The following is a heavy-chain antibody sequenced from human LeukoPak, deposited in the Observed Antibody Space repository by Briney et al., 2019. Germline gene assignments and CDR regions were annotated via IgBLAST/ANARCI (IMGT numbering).Heavy chain of an antibody. D-gene: IGHD3-10*01. Sequence: GRSLRLSCAASGFTFNRCGMHWVRQAPGKGLEWVAVIVYDGSHQYYTDSVKGRFTIYRDNSKNTVFLQMDSLRAEDTGVYYCVKGSGTNDYGMDTWGQGTTVTVPS. J-gene: IGHJ6*02. CDR2: IVYDGSHQ. V-gene: IGHV3-30*18. CDR3: VKGSGTNDYGMDT. CDR1: GFTFNRCG.